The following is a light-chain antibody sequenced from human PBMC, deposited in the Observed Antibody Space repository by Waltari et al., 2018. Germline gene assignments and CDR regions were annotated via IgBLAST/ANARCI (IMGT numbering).Light chain of an antibody. V-gene: IGKV3D-15*01. J-gene: IGKJ2*01. CDR1: QSVTSN. Sequence: EIVMTQSPAALSVSHGERATLSCRASQSVTSNLAWYQKKRGHSPRLLIYDASLRATGIAARFSGRGSGTEFTLTISSLQSEDFAVYYCQQYNNLQTFGQGTKLELK. CDR3: QQYNNLQT. CDR2: DAS.